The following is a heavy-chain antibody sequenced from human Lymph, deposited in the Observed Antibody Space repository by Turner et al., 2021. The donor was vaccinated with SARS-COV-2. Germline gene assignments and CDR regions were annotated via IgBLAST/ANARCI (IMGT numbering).Heavy chain of an antibody. D-gene: IGHD1-1*01. CDR3: ARDATGPLGY. V-gene: IGHV1-69*10. Sequence: QVQLVQSGAEVKKPGSSVKVSCKASGGTFSTYAISWVRQAPGQGLECLGGTIPIFGIANYAQKFQGRVTITADKFTSTAYMELSSLRSEDTAVYYCARDATGPLGYWGRGTLVTVSS. J-gene: IGHJ4*02. CDR1: GGTFSTYA. CDR2: TIPIFGIA.